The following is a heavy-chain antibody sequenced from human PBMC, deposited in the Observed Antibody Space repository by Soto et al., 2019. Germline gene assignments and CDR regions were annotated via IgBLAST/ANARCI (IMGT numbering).Heavy chain of an antibody. J-gene: IGHJ5*02. Sequence: SETLYLTCTVSGGSISSYYWSWIRPPPGKGLEWIGYIYYSGSTNYNPSLKSRVTISVDTSKNQFSLKLSSVTAADTAVYYCARQYYDILTGYYGLDPWGQGTLVTVSS. CDR1: GGSISSYY. CDR2: IYYSGST. D-gene: IGHD3-9*01. V-gene: IGHV4-59*08. CDR3: ARQYYDILTGYYGLDP.